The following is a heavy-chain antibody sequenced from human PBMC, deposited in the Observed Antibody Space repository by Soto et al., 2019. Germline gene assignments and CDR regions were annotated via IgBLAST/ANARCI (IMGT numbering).Heavy chain of an antibody. J-gene: IGHJ5*02. CDR1: GNSDNTHFY. CDR3: VAYTASHSWFGL. D-gene: IGHD2-2*02. CDR2: VYPGGTT. V-gene: IGHV4-38-2*01. Sequence: SETLSLPCAVSGNSDNTHFYWCWIRQPTGKGLEWIGSVYPGGTTYSNPALKSRVTISVGASKKNFSLKLSSVTAADTARYYCVAYTASHSWFGLWGQGTLVIVSS.